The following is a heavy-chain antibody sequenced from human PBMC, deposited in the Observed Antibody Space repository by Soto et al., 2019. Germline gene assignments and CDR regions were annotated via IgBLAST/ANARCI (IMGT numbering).Heavy chain of an antibody. CDR2: INAGNGNT. D-gene: IGHD2-21*02. Sequence: QVQLVQSGAEEKKPGASVKVSCKASGYTFTSYAMHWVRQAPGQRLEWMGWINAGNGNTKYSQKFQGXVSMPRXXSASTAYMELSSLRSEDTAVYYCARSIVVVTALDYWGQGTLVTVSS. V-gene: IGHV1-3*05. J-gene: IGHJ4*02. CDR1: GYTFTSYA. CDR3: ARSIVVVTALDY.